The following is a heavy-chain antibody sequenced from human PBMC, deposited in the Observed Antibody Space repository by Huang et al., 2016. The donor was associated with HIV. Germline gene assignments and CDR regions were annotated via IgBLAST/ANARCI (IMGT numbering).Heavy chain of an antibody. J-gene: IGHJ4*02. V-gene: IGHV1-69*01. D-gene: IGHD3-22*01. CDR2: LVPMLVSA. CDR3: ATSTPMLGESGGWSGKVVITENVPYVD. Sequence: QVHLVQSGAEVKKPGSSVKVSCKASGNSFTSLPINWVRQAPGQGLEWMVGLVPMLVSATYAQKCRGRVTIAADESTSTSYMELSSLRSDDTAVYYCATSTPMLGESGGWSGKVVITENVPYVDWGQGTLVTVSS. CDR1: GNSFTSLP.